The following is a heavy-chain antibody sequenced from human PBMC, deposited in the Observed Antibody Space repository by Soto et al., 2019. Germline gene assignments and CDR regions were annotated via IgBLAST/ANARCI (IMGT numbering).Heavy chain of an antibody. CDR1: GFAFSSAW. Sequence: GGSLRLSCAASGFAFSSAWISWVRQAPGKGLEWVGRLKSEAAGGTTDYAAPVKGRFTISRDDSKNTLYLQMNSLKTDDTAVYYCSYDSSRGDYWGLGTLVTVSS. D-gene: IGHD3-22*01. J-gene: IGHJ4*02. CDR2: LKSEAAGGTT. V-gene: IGHV3-15*01. CDR3: SYDSSRGDY.